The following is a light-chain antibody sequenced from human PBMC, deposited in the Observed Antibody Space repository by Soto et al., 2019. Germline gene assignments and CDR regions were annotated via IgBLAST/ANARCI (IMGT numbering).Light chain of an antibody. CDR1: QSISRSY. CDR3: QRYSSSRLT. V-gene: IGKV3-20*01. Sequence: EIVLTQSPGTLSLSPGERATLFCRASQSISRSYIAWYQQQPGQAPRLLISGASSRATGIPDRFSCSGSGTDFTLTISRLEPEDLSFYYCQRYSSSRLTFGGGTKVEIK. J-gene: IGKJ4*01. CDR2: GAS.